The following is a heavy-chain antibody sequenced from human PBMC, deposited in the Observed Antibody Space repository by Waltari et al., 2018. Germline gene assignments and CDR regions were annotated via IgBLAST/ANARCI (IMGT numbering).Heavy chain of an antibody. D-gene: IGHD1-26*01. V-gene: IGHV4-59*01. CDR2: IYYSGST. J-gene: IGHJ4*02. Sequence: QLQLQESGPGLVKPSETLSLTCTVSGGSISSYYWSWIRQPPGKGLEWIGYIYYSGSTNYNPSLKSRVTISVDTSKNQFSLKLSSVTAADTAVYYCARVGGTSYYFDYWGQGTLVTVSS. CDR3: ARVGGTSYYFDY. CDR1: GGSISSYY.